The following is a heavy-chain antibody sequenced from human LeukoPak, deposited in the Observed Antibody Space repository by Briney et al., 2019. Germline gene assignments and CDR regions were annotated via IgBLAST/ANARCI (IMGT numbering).Heavy chain of an antibody. CDR3: ASYSSGSSSPFDY. D-gene: IGHD6-19*01. J-gene: IGHJ4*02. CDR1: GFTFSSYA. V-gene: IGHV3-23*01. CDR2: ISGSGGST. Sequence: GGSLRLSCAASGFTFSSYAMSWVRQAPGKGLGWVSAISGSGGSTYYADSVKGRFTISRDNSKNTLYLQMNSLRAEDTAVYYCASYSSGSSSPFDYWGQGTLVTVSS.